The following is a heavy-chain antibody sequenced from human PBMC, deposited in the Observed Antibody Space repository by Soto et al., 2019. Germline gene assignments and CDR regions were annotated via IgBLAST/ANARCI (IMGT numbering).Heavy chain of an antibody. CDR1: GYTFTSYG. CDR3: AKRRGYSNGEFDY. J-gene: IGHJ4*02. Sequence: QVQLVQSGAEVKKPGASVKVSCKASGYTFTSYGISWVRQAPGQGLEWMGWITAYNGNTNYAQKLQGRVTMTTDTATSTANMELRSLRSDDTAVYYCAKRRGYSNGEFDYWGQGTLVTVSS. V-gene: IGHV1-18*01. CDR2: ITAYNGNT. D-gene: IGHD5-18*01.